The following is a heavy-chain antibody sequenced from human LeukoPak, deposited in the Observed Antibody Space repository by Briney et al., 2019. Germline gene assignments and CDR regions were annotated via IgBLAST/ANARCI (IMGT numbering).Heavy chain of an antibody. D-gene: IGHD3-10*01. CDR2: INHSGST. CDR3: ARVLGYYGSGSYLGKDY. CDR1: GGSFSGYY. V-gene: IGHV4-34*01. J-gene: IGHJ4*02. Sequence: SETLSLTCAVYGGSFSGYYWSWIRQPPGKGLEWIGEINHSGSTNYNPSLKSRVTISVDTSKNQFSLKLSSVTAADTAVYYCARVLGYYGSGSYLGKDYWGQETLVTVSS.